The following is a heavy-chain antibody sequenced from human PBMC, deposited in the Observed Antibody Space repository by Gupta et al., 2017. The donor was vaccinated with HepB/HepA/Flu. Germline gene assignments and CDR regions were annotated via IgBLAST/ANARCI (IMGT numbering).Heavy chain of an antibody. CDR2: IVVGSGNT. Sequence: MQLVQSGPEVKKPGTPVKVSCKASGFTFTISAMQWVRQARGQRLEWIGWIVVGSGNTNYAQKFQERVTITRDMSTSTAYMELSSLRSEDTAVYYCAADSQYSSSSHYYGMDVWGQGTTVTVSS. CDR1: GFTFTISA. CDR3: AADSQYSSSSHYYGMDV. D-gene: IGHD6-6*01. J-gene: IGHJ6*02. V-gene: IGHV1-58*02.